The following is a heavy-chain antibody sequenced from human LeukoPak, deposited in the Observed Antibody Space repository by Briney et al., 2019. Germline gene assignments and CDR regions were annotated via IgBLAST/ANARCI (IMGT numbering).Heavy chain of an antibody. Sequence: SETLSLTCTVSGGSISSSSYYWGWIRQPPGNGLEWIGSIYYSGSTYYNPSLKSRVTISVDTSKNQFSLKLSSVTAADTAVYYCARDRGDDYGDYPDAFDIWGQGTMVTVSS. CDR1: GGSISSSSYY. V-gene: IGHV4-39*07. CDR2: IYYSGST. D-gene: IGHD4-17*01. CDR3: ARDRGDDYGDYPDAFDI. J-gene: IGHJ3*02.